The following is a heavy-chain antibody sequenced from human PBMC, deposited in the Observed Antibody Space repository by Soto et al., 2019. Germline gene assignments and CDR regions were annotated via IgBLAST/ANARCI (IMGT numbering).Heavy chain of an antibody. D-gene: IGHD6-19*01. V-gene: IGHV3-23*01. J-gene: IGHJ4*02. CDR1: GFTFSSYA. Sequence: EVQLLESGGGLVQPGGSVRLSCAASGFTFSSYAMSWVRQAPGKGLEWVSAISGSGISTYFADSVKGRFTISRDNSKNTLYLQMNSLRAEDTAVYYCAKDGEHSSGWANFDYWGQGTLVTVSS. CDR3: AKDGEHSSGWANFDY. CDR2: ISGSGIST.